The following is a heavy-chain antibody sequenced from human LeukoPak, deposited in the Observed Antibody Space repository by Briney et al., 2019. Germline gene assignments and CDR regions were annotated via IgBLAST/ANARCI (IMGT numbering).Heavy chain of an antibody. D-gene: IGHD2-15*01. Sequence: GGSLRLSCAASGFTFSSYSMNWVRQAPGKGLEWVSHISSSSNTIYYADSVKGRFTISRDNVNNSLYLQMNSLRAEDTAVYYCARDGVVAGPWHFDYWGQGTLVTVSS. J-gene: IGHJ4*02. CDR1: GFTFSSYS. CDR2: ISSSSNTI. CDR3: ARDGVVAGPWHFDY. V-gene: IGHV3-48*01.